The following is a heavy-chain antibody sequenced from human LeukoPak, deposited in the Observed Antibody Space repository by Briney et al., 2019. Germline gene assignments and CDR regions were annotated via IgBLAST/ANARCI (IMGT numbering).Heavy chain of an antibody. D-gene: IGHD3-16*01. CDR1: GGSISSSSYY. Sequence: SETLSLTCTVSGGSISSSSYYWGWIRQPPGKGLEWIGSIYYSGSTYYNPSLKSRVTISVDTSKNQFSLRLSSVTAADTAVYYCARAYHYGNWFDPWGQGTLVTVSS. CDR2: IYYSGST. V-gene: IGHV4-39*07. J-gene: IGHJ5*02. CDR3: ARAYHYGNWFDP.